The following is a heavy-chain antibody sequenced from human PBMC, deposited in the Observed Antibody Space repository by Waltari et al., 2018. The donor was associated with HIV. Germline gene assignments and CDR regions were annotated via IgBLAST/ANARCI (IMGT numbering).Heavy chain of an antibody. Sequence: EVQLVETGGGLIQPGGSLRRSCAASGFTVRSTYMSWVRQAPGKGREWVSVIYSGGSTYYADSVKGRFTISRDNSKNTLYLQMNSLRAEDTAVYYCARARAAAPAHNWFDPWGQGTLVTVSS. CDR3: ARARAAAPAHNWFDP. CDR1: GFTVRSTY. V-gene: IGHV3-53*02. D-gene: IGHD6-13*01. J-gene: IGHJ5*02. CDR2: IYSGGST.